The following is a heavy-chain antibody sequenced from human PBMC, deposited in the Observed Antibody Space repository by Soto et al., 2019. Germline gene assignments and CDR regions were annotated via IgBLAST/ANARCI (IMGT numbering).Heavy chain of an antibody. J-gene: IGHJ4*02. CDR3: ARNYYDSSGYDY. D-gene: IGHD3-22*01. Sequence: GGSLRLSCAASGFTVSSNYMSWVRQAPGKGLEWVSVIYSGGSTYYADSVKGRFTISRDNSKNTLYLQMNSLRAEDTAVYYCARNYYDSSGYDYWGQGTLVTVSS. CDR2: IYSGGST. V-gene: IGHV3-66*01. CDR1: GFTVSSNY.